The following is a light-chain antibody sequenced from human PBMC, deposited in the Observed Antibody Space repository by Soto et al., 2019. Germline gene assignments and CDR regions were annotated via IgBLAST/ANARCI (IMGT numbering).Light chain of an antibody. CDR3: QQYNNWPPMLT. CDR1: QSVSSN. J-gene: IGKJ4*01. V-gene: IGKV3-15*01. CDR2: GAS. Sequence: DIVMTQSPATLYVSKGEIATLSCRASQSVSSNLAWYQQKPGQAPRLLIYGASTRATGIPARFSGSGSGTEFTLTISSLQSEDFAVYYCQQYNNWPPMLTFCGVTKV.